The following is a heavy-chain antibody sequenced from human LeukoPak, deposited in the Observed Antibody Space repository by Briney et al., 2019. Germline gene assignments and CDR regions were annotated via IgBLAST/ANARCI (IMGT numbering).Heavy chain of an antibody. V-gene: IGHV1-69*13. CDR3: ASFLWFGEAAPRPLDY. D-gene: IGHD3-10*01. Sequence: SVKVSCKASGYTFTSYGISWVRQAPGQGLEWMGGIIPIFGTANYAQKFQGRVTITADESTSTAYMELSSLRSEDTAVYYCASFLWFGEAAPRPLDYWGQGTLVTVSS. CDR1: GYTFTSYG. J-gene: IGHJ4*02. CDR2: IIPIFGTA.